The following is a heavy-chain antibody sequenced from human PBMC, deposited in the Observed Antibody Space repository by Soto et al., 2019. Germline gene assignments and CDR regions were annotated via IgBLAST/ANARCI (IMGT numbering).Heavy chain of an antibody. V-gene: IGHV4-59*01. CDR1: GGSISRYY. D-gene: IGHD3-3*01. Sequence: PSETLSLTCTVAGGSISRYYWSWIRQPPGKGLESIGYIYYSGSTNYNPSLKSRVTISVDTSKNQFSLKLSSVTAADTAVYYCAGRDYDFWSGYPNPYYYYYGMDVWGKGTTVTVSS. CDR2: IYYSGST. J-gene: IGHJ6*04. CDR3: AGRDYDFWSGYPNPYYYYYGMDV.